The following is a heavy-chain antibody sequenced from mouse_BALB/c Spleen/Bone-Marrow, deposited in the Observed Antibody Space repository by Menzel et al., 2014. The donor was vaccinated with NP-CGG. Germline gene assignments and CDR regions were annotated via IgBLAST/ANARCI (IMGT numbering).Heavy chain of an antibody. V-gene: IGHV3-2*02. J-gene: IGHJ3*01. D-gene: IGHD1-1*01. CDR3: ARNAYYYGNREFPY. CDR2: ISYGGST. Sequence: EVKLVESGPGLVKPSQSLSLTCTVTGYSITSDYAWNWIRQFPGNKLEWMGYISYGGSTSYNPSLKSRISLTRDTSKNQFFLQLNSVTTEDTATYYCARNAYYYGNREFPYWGQGTLVTVSA. CDR1: GYSITSDYA.